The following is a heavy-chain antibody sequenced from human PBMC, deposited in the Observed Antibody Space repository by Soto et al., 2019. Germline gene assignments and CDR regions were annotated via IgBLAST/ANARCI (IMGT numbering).Heavy chain of an antibody. Sequence: PGGSLRLSCAASASTFSSYWMHWVRQAPGEGLVWVSRISGDGSSTGYADSVKGRFTISRDNAKNTLYLQMNSLRAEDTAVYYCARDPYSKGYYYYGMDVWGQGTTVTVSS. CDR3: ARDPYSKGYYYYGMDV. D-gene: IGHD4-4*01. CDR1: ASTFSSYW. J-gene: IGHJ6*02. V-gene: IGHV3-74*01. CDR2: ISGDGSST.